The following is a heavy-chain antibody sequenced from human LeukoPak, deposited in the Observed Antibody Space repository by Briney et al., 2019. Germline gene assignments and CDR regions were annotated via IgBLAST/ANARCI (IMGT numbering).Heavy chain of an antibody. D-gene: IGHD1-26*01. V-gene: IGHV3-49*04. J-gene: IGHJ4*02. CDR3: TRGRRATHDY. CDR2: IRSKAYGGTT. Sequence: GGSLRLSCAASGFTFSTYWMTWVRQAPGRGLEWAGFIRSKAYGGTTEYAASVKGRFTISRDDSKSIAYLQMNSLKSEDTAVYYCTRGRRATHDYWGQGTLVTVSS. CDR1: GFTFSTYW.